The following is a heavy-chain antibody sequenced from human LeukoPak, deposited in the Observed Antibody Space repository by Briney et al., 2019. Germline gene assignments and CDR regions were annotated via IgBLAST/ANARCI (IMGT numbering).Heavy chain of an antibody. CDR1: GFTFKNSW. CDR2: TWFDGSNK. Sequence: GGSLRVSCAASGFTFKNSWMSWVRQAPGKGPEWAAVTWFDGSNKYYADSVKGRFTISRDNSKNTLYLEMNSLRAEDTAVYYCASAAGPFDNWGQGTLVTVSS. V-gene: IGHV3-33*08. J-gene: IGHJ4*02. D-gene: IGHD6-13*01. CDR3: ASAAGPFDN.